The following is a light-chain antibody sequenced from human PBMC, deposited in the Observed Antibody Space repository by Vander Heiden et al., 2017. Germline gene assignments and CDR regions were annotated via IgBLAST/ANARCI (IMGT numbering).Light chain of an antibody. CDR2: AAS. V-gene: IGKV1-39*01. Sequence: DIQMTQSPSSLSASVGDRVTITCRASQSISSYLNWYQQKPGKAPKLLIYAASSLQSAVPSRFSGSGSGTDFTLTIIGLQPEDFATYYCQWRASTPPTFGQGTKVEFK. CDR1: QSISSY. J-gene: IGKJ1*01. CDR3: QWRASTPPT.